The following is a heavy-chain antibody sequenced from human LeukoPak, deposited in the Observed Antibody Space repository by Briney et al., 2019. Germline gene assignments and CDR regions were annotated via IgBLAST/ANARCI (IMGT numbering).Heavy chain of an antibody. J-gene: IGHJ3*02. V-gene: IGHV4-31*03. CDR2: IYYSGST. CDR3: ARGIEYYYDSSTPDAFDI. CDR1: GGSISSGGYY. D-gene: IGHD3-22*01. Sequence: PSETLSLTCTVSGGSISSGGYYWSWIRQHPGKGLEWIVYIYYSGSTYYNPSLKSRVAISVDTPKNQFSLKLSSVTAADTAVYYCARGIEYYYDSSTPDAFDIWGQGTMVTVSS.